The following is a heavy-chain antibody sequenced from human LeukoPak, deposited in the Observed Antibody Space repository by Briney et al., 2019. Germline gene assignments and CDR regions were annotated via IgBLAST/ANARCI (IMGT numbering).Heavy chain of an antibody. V-gene: IGHV4-61*02. CDR3: ARELYYDSSDDAFDI. CDR1: GGSISSGSYY. CDR2: IYTSGST. Sequence: ASETLSLTCTVSGGSISSGSYYWSWIRQPAGKGLEWIGRIYTSGSTNYNPSLKSRVTTSVDTSKNQFSLKLSSVTAADTAVYYCARELYYDSSDDAFDIWGQGTMVTVSS. J-gene: IGHJ3*02. D-gene: IGHD3-22*01.